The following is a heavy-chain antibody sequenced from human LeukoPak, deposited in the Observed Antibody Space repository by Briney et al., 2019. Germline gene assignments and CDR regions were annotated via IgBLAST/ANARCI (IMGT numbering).Heavy chain of an antibody. CDR1: GYTFTSYD. J-gene: IGHJ4*02. CDR2: MNPNSGNT. D-gene: IGHD5-18*01. CDR3: ARGRRGYRDFDY. Sequence: ASVKVSCKASGYTFTSYDINWVRQATGQGLEWMGWMNPNSGNTGYAQKFQGRVTMTRNTSISTAYMELSSLRSEDTAVYYCARGRRGYRDFDYWGQGTLVTVSS. V-gene: IGHV1-8*01.